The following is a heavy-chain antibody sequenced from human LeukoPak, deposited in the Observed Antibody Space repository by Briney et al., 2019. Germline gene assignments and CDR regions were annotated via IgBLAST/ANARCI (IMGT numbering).Heavy chain of an antibody. CDR3: AREMEQQLPGRFDY. CDR2: ISYDGSNK. Sequence: GGSLRLSCAASGFTFSSYGMHWVRQAPGKGLEWVAVISYDGSNKYYADSVKGRFTISRDNAKNSLYLQMNSLRAEDTAVYYCAREMEQQLPGRFDYWGQGTLVTVSS. J-gene: IGHJ4*02. V-gene: IGHV3-30*03. CDR1: GFTFSSYG. D-gene: IGHD6-13*01.